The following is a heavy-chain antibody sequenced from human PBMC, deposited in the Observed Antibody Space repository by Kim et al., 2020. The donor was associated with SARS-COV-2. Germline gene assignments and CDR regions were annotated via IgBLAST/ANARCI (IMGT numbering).Heavy chain of an antibody. V-gene: IGHV3-7*01. Sequence: GGSLRLSCGASGFSFTTYWMTWVRQVPGKGLEWVALIKQGGSETYYVDSVKGRFTISRDDAKNSLFLQMNSLRAEDTAVYYCARRRQLGVPACISYYYGIDVWGQGTTVTVSS. CDR1: GFSFTTYW. CDR2: IKQGGSET. J-gene: IGHJ6*02. D-gene: IGHD2-2*01. CDR3: ARRRQLGVPACISYYYGIDV.